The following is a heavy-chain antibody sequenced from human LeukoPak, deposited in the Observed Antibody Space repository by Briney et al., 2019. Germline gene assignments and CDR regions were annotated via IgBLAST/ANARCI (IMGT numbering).Heavy chain of an antibody. CDR3: ARDATTELGTVYMDV. D-gene: IGHD4-17*01. Sequence: GGSLRLSCAASGFTFSIYEINWVRQAPGKGLEWLSHISTSGTSIHYADSVKGRFTISRDNAENSLYLQMDSLRVEDTAVYFCARDATTELGTVYMDVWGKGTTVTISS. J-gene: IGHJ6*03. V-gene: IGHV3-48*03. CDR2: ISTSGTSI. CDR1: GFTFSIYE.